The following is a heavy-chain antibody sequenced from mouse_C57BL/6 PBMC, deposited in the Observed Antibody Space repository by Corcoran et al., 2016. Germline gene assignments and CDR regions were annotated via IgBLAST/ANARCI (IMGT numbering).Heavy chain of an antibody. V-gene: IGHV1-80*01. CDR1: GYAFSSYW. CDR3: AREEATVVAYYFDY. D-gene: IGHD1-1*01. Sequence: QVQLQQSGAELVKPGASVNISCKASGYAFSSYWMNWVKQRPGKGLEWIGQIYPGDGDTNYNGKFKGKATLTADKSSSTAYMQLSSLTSEDSAVYFCAREEATVVAYYFDYWGQGTTLTVSS. J-gene: IGHJ2*01. CDR2: IYPGDGDT.